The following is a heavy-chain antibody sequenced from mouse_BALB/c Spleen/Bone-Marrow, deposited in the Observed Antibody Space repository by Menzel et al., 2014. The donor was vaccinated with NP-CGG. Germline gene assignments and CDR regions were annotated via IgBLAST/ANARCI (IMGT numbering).Heavy chain of an antibody. CDR1: GFTFSSFG. CDR3: VRVIIYSYSNTYYVIHY. J-gene: IGHJ4*01. V-gene: IGHV5-17*02. Sequence: DVKLVESGGGLVQPGGSRKLSCAASGFTFSSFGTHWVRQAPEKGLEWVAYMNSGSSTIFYADTVRGRFTISRDNPNNILFLQMTSLSSEYTAMYYFVRVIIYSYSNTYYVIHYWGQRTSVTVSS. D-gene: IGHD1-1*01. CDR2: MNSGSSTI.